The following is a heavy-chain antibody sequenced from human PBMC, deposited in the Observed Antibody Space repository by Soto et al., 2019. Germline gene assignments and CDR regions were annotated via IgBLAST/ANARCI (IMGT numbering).Heavy chain of an antibody. CDR1: GYSISSGYY. CDR2: IYHSGST. CDR3: ARGAATVTPGWFDP. D-gene: IGHD4-17*01. J-gene: IGHJ5*02. Sequence: WETLSLTGAVSGYSISSGYYWGWIRQTPGKGLEWIASIYHSGSTYYNPSLKSRVTISVDTSKNQFSLKLTSATAADTAVYYCARGAATVTPGWFDPWGQGIMVTVSS. V-gene: IGHV4-38-2*01.